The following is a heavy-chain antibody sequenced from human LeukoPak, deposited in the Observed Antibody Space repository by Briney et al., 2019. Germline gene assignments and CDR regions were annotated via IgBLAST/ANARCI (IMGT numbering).Heavy chain of an antibody. CDR2: IYPGDSDT. Sequence: GESLKVSCKGSGYSFTSYWIGWVRQMPGKGLEWMGIIYPGDSDTRYSPSFQAQVTISADKSISTAYLQWSSLKASDTAMYYCARRYCSGGSCPYYFDYWGQGTLVTVSS. J-gene: IGHJ4*02. CDR1: GYSFTSYW. D-gene: IGHD2-15*01. CDR3: ARRYCSGGSCPYYFDY. V-gene: IGHV5-51*01.